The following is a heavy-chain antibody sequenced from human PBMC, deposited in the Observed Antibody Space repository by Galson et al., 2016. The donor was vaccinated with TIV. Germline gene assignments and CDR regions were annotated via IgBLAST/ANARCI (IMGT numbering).Heavy chain of an antibody. CDR1: GYTFTTYW. D-gene: IGHD5-12*01. V-gene: IGHV5-10-1*01. CDR3: ARHRGNMVARFEN. CDR2: IDPRDSYT. Sequence: SGAEVKKPGESLRISCKGSGYTFTTYWISWVRQMPGKGLEWMGKIDPRDSYTTYSPSFQGHVTLSADKSIGTAYLSWGSLKASDSAIYYCARHRGNMVARFENWGQGTLVTVSS. J-gene: IGHJ4*02.